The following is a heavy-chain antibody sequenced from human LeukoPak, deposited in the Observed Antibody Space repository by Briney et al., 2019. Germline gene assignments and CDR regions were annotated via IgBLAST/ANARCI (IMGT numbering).Heavy chain of an antibody. CDR1: GFTFSSYW. CDR2: INSDGSST. D-gene: IGHD6-6*01. Sequence: PGGSLRLSCAASGFTFSSYWMHWVRQAPGKGLVWVSRINSDGSSTSYADSVKGRFTISRDNSKNTLYLQMSSLRAEDTAVYYCTKEMADRREAFDYWGQGTLATVSS. CDR3: TKEMADRREAFDY. V-gene: IGHV3-74*01. J-gene: IGHJ4*02.